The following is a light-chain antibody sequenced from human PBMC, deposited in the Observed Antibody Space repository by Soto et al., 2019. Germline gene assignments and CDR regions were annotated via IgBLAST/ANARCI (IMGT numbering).Light chain of an antibody. CDR2: RAS. V-gene: IGKV3-15*01. J-gene: IGKJ1*01. Sequence: EIVMTQSPPTLSLSPGERATLSCRASQSITTNLAWVKQKPGQAPILLIFRASVRASGVQARFSGSGSGTEFTLTISSLQSEDFAGDVCHQYENWPKTFGQGTKGEI. CDR3: HQYENWPKT. CDR1: QSITTN.